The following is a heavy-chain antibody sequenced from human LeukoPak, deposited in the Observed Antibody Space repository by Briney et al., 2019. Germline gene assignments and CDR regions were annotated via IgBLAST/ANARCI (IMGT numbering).Heavy chain of an antibody. J-gene: IGHJ4*02. D-gene: IGHD6-19*01. CDR3: ARGYSSGRSAIDY. Sequence: GGSLRLSCAASGFTFRSKGMTWVRQAPGKGLEWVSYISSSSSTIYYADSVKGRFTISRDNAQNSLYLQMNSLRAVDTAVYYCARGYSSGRSAIDYWGQGTLVTVSS. CDR2: ISSSSSTI. CDR1: GFTFRSKG. V-gene: IGHV3-48*04.